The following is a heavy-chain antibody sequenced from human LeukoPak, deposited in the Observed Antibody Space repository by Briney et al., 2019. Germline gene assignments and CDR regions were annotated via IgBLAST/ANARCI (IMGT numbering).Heavy chain of an antibody. V-gene: IGHV3-23*01. Sequence: GESLRLSCAASGFTFSSYAMSWVRQAPGKGLVWVSVISASGGSTYYADSVRGRFTVSRDTSKSTLFLQMNSLRADDTATYFCAKDIFRWSFDYWAQGVLVTVSS. CDR3: AKDIFRWSFDY. J-gene: IGHJ4*02. CDR1: GFTFSSYA. D-gene: IGHD2-21*01. CDR2: ISASGGST.